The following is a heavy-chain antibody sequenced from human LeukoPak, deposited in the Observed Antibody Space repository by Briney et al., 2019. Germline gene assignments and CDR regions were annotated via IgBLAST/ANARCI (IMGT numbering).Heavy chain of an antibody. CDR2: ISSSSDYI. D-gene: IGHD2-15*01. J-gene: IGHJ6*02. CDR1: GFTFSSYS. V-gene: IGHV3-21*01. Sequence: PGGSLRLSCAASGFTFSSYSMNWVRQAPGKGLEWVSPISSSSDYIYYADSVKGRFTISRDNAKNSLYLQMNSLRAEDTAVYYCARVGYCSGGSCFYYYYGMDVWGQGTTVTVSS. CDR3: ARVGYCSGGSCFYYYYGMDV.